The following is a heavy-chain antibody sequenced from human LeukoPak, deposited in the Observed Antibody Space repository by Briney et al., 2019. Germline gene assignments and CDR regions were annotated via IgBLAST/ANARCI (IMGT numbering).Heavy chain of an antibody. Sequence: GGSLRLSCAASGFTFSSYSMSWARQAPGKGLEWVSVISSSGGATYYADSVKGRFTISRGNSKNTLYLQMNSLRAEDTAIYYCARAAMVRGVDYFDYWGQGTLVTVSS. D-gene: IGHD3-10*01. J-gene: IGHJ4*02. CDR3: ARAAMVRGVDYFDY. CDR1: GFTFSSYS. CDR2: ISSSGGAT. V-gene: IGHV3-23*01.